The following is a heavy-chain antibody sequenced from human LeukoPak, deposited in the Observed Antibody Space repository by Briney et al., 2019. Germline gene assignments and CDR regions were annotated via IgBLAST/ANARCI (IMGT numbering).Heavy chain of an antibody. CDR1: GVSITTYY. J-gene: IGHJ4*02. Sequence: PSETLSLTCTVSGVSITTYYWSWIRQPPGKGLEWIGFIYYSGNTNYNPSLKSRVTISVDTSKNQFSLKLSSVTAADTAVYYCARGSETYCTNGVCYPYFDYWGQGTLVTVSS. D-gene: IGHD2-8*01. CDR2: IYYSGNT. V-gene: IGHV4-59*01. CDR3: ARGSETYCTNGVCYPYFDY.